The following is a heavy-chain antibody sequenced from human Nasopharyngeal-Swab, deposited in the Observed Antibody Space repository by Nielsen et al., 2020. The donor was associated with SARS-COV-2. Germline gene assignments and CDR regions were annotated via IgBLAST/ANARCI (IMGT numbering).Heavy chain of an antibody. Sequence: SETLSLTCTVSGCSISSSSYYWGWIRQPPGKGLEWIGSTYYSGSTYYNPSLKSRVTISVDTSKNQFSLKLSSVTAADTAVYYCASAVWYFDLWGRGTLVTVSS. V-gene: IGHV4-39*01. J-gene: IGHJ2*01. CDR3: ASAVWYFDL. CDR1: GCSISSSSYY. CDR2: TYYSGST.